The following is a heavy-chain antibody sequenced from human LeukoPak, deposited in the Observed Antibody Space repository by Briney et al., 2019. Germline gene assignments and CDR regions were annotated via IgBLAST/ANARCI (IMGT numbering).Heavy chain of an antibody. Sequence: GGSLRLSCAASGFTFSSYEMNWVRQAPGKGLEWVSYISSSGSTIYYADSVKGRFTISGDDAKNSLYLQMNSLRAEDTAVYYCARDILIGYCSGGSCHHQYWGQGTLVTVSS. CDR1: GFTFSSYE. CDR2: ISSSGSTI. D-gene: IGHD2-15*01. V-gene: IGHV3-48*03. J-gene: IGHJ4*02. CDR3: ARDILIGYCSGGSCHHQY.